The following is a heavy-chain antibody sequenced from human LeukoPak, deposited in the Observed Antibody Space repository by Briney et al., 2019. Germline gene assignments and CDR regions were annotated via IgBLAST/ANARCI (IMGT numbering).Heavy chain of an antibody. Sequence: GGSLRLSCAASGFTFSSYAMNGVRQAPGKGLESVSAISTRGGTTYYADSVKGRFTISRDDSKNTLYLQMNSLRVEDTAVYYCAKDRWVGAAISHYFDYWGQGTLVTVSS. V-gene: IGHV3-23*01. CDR1: GFTFSSYA. D-gene: IGHD4-23*01. CDR2: ISTRGGTT. J-gene: IGHJ4*02. CDR3: AKDRWVGAAISHYFDY.